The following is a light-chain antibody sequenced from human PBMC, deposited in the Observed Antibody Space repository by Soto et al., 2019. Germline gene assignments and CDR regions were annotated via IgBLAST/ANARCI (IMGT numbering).Light chain of an antibody. CDR1: QSVSSTY. CDR3: QQYGGSPPYT. J-gene: IGKJ2*01. CDR2: DAS. V-gene: IGKV3-20*01. Sequence: EIVLTQSPGTLSLSPGERATLSCRASQSVSSTYLAWYQQKSGQAPRLLIYDASSRATGIPDRFSGSGSGTDFTLTIRRLEPEDFAVYYCQQYGGSPPYTFGQGTKLEIK.